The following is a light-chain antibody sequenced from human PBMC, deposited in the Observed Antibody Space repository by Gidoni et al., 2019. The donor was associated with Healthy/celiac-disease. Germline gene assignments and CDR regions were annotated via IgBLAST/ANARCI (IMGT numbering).Light chain of an antibody. Sequence: EIVLTQSPATLSLSPGERATLPCRASQSVSSYLAWSQQKPGQAPRLLIDDASNRATGIPARFSGSGSGTDFTLTISSLEPEDFAVYYCQQRSNWPPLYTFGQGTKLEIK. CDR1: QSVSSY. CDR2: DAS. V-gene: IGKV3-11*01. J-gene: IGKJ2*01. CDR3: QQRSNWPPLYT.